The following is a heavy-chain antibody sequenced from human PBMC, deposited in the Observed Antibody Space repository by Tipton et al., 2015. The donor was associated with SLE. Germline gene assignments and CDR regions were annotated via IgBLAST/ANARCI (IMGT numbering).Heavy chain of an antibody. V-gene: IGHV4-61*02. Sequence: TLSLTCSVSGDSISSGTYYWSWIRQPAGKGLEWIGRVYSSGSTNYNPSLKSRVTISVDTSKNQFSLKLSSVTAADTAVYYCARVADDYGDPYYFDYWGQGTLVTVSS. CDR1: GDSISSGTYY. J-gene: IGHJ4*02. CDR3: ARVADDYGDPYYFDY. CDR2: VYSSGST. D-gene: IGHD4-17*01.